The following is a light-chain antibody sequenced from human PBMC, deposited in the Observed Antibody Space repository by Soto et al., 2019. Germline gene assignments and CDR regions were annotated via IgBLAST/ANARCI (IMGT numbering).Light chain of an antibody. Sequence: DIQMTQSPSTLSASVGDRVSINCRASQSISAWLAWYQQKPGKAPRLLIYKASTLEIGVPSRFSGSGSGTDFTLTISSLQPDDFATYYCQHYNSYSEAFGQGTKVDIK. CDR2: KAS. J-gene: IGKJ1*01. CDR1: QSISAW. V-gene: IGKV1-5*03. CDR3: QHYNSYSEA.